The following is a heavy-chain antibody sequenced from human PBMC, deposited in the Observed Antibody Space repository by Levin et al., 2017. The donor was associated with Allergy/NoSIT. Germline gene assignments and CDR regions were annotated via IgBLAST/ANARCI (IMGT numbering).Heavy chain of an antibody. CDR3: VKEVISATGGY. CDR1: GFTFSSFA. J-gene: IGHJ4*02. Sequence: GESLKISCAASGFTFSSFAMTWVRQAPGKGLEWVSAISGSGGTTYYADSVRCRFTISRDNFGNTLYLQMNSLRAEDTAVYYCVKEVISATGGYWGQGTLVTVSS. V-gene: IGHV3-23*01. CDR2: ISGSGGTT. D-gene: IGHD2-15*01.